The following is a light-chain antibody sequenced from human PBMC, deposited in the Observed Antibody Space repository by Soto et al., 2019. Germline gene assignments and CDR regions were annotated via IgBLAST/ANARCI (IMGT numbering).Light chain of an antibody. CDR3: QQRNSWPPTFT. J-gene: IGKJ5*01. V-gene: IGKV3D-20*02. CDR1: QSVSTSQ. Sequence: EIVLTQSPGTLSLSPGERASLSYRARQSVSTSQLAWYQQKPGQAPRLLIYATSTRATGIPDRFSGSGSGTDFTLTISRLEPEDFAVYYCQQRNSWPPTFTFGQGTRLEI. CDR2: ATS.